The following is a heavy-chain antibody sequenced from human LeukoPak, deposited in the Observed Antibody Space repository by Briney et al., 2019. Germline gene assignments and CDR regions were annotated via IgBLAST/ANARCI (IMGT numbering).Heavy chain of an antibody. Sequence: ASVKVSCKASGYTVTSYGISCVRQAPGQGLEWMGWISAYNGNTNYAQKLQGRVTMTTDTSTSTAYMALRSLRSDDTAVYYCARDRNGPIVDWGQGTLVTVSS. CDR2: ISAYNGNT. J-gene: IGHJ4*02. V-gene: IGHV1-18*01. D-gene: IGHD1-1*01. CDR1: GYTVTSYG. CDR3: ARDRNGPIVD.